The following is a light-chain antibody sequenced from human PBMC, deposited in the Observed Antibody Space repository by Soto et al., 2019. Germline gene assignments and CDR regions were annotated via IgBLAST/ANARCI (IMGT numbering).Light chain of an antibody. CDR1: ISDVGGCDY. CDR3: SSYTTSSTYV. J-gene: IGLJ1*01. CDR2: DVS. V-gene: IGLV2-14*01. Sequence: QSALTQPASVSGSPGQSITISCTGTISDVGGCDYVSWYQQHPGKAPKLMIYDVSNRPSGVSNRFSGSKSGNTASLTISGLQADDEADYYCSSYTTSSTYVFGTGTKATVL.